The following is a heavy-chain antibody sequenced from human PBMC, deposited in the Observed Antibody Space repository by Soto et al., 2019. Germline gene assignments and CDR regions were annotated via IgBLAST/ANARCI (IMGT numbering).Heavy chain of an antibody. CDR3: ATDLGVATIRAIEYHYGMDV. Sequence: SETRSLACSLSVFSIISINCGSCVRHPPGKWLECIGEIYHSGSTNYNPSPKSRVTISVDKSKNQFSLKLSSVTAADTAVYYCATDLGVATIRAIEYHYGMDVWGQRNPVTVSS. J-gene: IGHJ6*01. V-gene: IGHV4-4*02. CDR1: VFSIISINC. CDR2: IYHSGST. D-gene: IGHD5-12*01.